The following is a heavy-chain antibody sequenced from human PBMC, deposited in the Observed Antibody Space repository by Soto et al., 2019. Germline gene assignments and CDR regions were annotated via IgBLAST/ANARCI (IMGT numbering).Heavy chain of an antibody. V-gene: IGHV4-34*01. D-gene: IGHD5-18*01. CDR2: INHSGST. CDR3: ARARGGYSYGWWFDP. J-gene: IGHJ5*02. CDR1: GGSFSGYY. Sequence: SETLSLTCAVYGGSFSGYYWSWIRQPPGKGLEWIGEINHSGSTNYNPSLKSRVTISVDTSKNQFSLKLSSVTAADTAVYYCARARGGYSYGWWFDPWGQGTLVT.